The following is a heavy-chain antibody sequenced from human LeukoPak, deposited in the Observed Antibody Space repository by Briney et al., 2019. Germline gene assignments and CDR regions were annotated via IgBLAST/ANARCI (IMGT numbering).Heavy chain of an antibody. CDR2: IYYSGST. V-gene: IGHV4-59*01. CDR1: GDSISGIS. D-gene: IGHD2-21*01. CDR3: AREVGVRAFDV. J-gene: IGHJ3*01. Sequence: PSETLSLTCTVSGDSISGISWSWIRQPPGKGLEWIAYIYYSGSTNYNPSLKSRVTISVDSSKNQFSLKLSSVTSAAIAVYYCAREVGVRAFDVWGQGTMGTVSS.